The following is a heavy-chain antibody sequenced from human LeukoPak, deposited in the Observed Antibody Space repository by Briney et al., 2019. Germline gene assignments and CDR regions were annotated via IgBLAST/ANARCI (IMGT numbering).Heavy chain of an antibody. D-gene: IGHD3-3*01. CDR3: ARGDLDVVGWSYYDFWSGSSPLRGMDV. CDR2: MNPNSGNT. J-gene: IGHJ6*02. V-gene: IGHV1-8*02. Sequence: ASVKVSCKASGYTFTGYYMHWVRQAPGQGLEWMGWMNPNSGNTGYAQKFQGRVTMTRNTSISTAYMELSSLRSEDTAVYYCARGDLDVVGWSYYDFWSGSSPLRGMDVWGQGTTVTVSS. CDR1: GYTFTGYY.